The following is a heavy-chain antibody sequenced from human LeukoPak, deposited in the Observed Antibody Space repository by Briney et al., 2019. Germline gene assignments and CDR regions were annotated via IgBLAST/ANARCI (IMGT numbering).Heavy chain of an antibody. J-gene: IGHJ3*02. CDR2: ISTSSSYI. V-gene: IGHV3-21*01. CDR3: ASETKRGYSYGSPTDAFDI. D-gene: IGHD5-18*01. CDR1: VLTFSRYS. Sequence: GGSLRLSCIPSVLTFSRYSMNWVRQAPGKGLEWVSSISTSSSYIYYAHSLKGRFTISRDNARNSLYLQMNSLRAEDTALYYCASETKRGYSYGSPTDAFDIWGQGTLVTVSS.